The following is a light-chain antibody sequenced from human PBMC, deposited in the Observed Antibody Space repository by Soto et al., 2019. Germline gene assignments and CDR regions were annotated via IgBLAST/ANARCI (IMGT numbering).Light chain of an antibody. CDR3: QQTYSAHPWS. J-gene: IGKJ2*04. CDR1: QSISTY. CDR2: AAS. Sequence: DIQMTQSPTSLSASVGDRVTISCRASQSISTYLSWYQQKPGKAPRLLIYAASTVQSGVTQRFSGSGSGTDFILTISSLRSEDIATYFCQQTYSAHPWSFGQGTKV. V-gene: IGKV1-39*01.